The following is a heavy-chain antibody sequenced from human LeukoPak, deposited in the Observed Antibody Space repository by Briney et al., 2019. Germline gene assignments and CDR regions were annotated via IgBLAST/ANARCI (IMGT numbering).Heavy chain of an antibody. J-gene: IGHJ4*02. CDR2: IYYSGST. CDR3: ARHRDGYNL. Sequence: SETLSLTCTVSGGSISSYYWSWIRQPPGKGLEWIGYIYYSGSTNYNPSLKSRVTISVDTSKNQFSLKLGSVTAADTAVYYCARHRDGYNLWGQGTLVTVSS. CDR1: GGSISSYY. V-gene: IGHV4-59*08. D-gene: IGHD5-24*01.